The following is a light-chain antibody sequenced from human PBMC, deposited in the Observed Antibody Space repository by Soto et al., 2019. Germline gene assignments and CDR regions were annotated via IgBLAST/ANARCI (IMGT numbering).Light chain of an antibody. CDR2: GAF. CDR3: QQYVSSRT. V-gene: IGKV3-20*01. CDR1: QSVSSY. J-gene: IGKJ1*01. Sequence: EIVLTQSPGTLSLSPGERATLSCRASQSVSSYLAWYQQKPGQAPRLLIYGAFIRAAGISDRFIGSGSGTDFTLTISRLEPEDFAVYYCQQYVSSRTFGQGTKVDIK.